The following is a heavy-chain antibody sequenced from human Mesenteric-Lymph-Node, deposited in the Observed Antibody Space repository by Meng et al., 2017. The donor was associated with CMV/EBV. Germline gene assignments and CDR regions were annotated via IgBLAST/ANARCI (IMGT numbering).Heavy chain of an antibody. D-gene: IGHD1-26*01. CDR1: GSTFDAYA. CDR3: ARDVTIQIRGHDYYYGMDV. CDR2: ISWNSGST. V-gene: IGHV3-9*01. J-gene: IGHJ6*02. Sequence: GGSLRLSCAASGSTFDAYAMHWVRQAPGKGLEWVSGISWNSGSTGYADSVKGRFTISRDNAKSSLYLQMNSLRAEDTAVYYCARDVTIQIRGHDYYYGMDVWGQGTTVTVSS.